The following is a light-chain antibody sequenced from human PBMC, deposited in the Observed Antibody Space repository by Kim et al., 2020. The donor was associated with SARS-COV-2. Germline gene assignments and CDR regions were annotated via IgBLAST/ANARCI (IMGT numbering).Light chain of an antibody. J-gene: IGLJ2*01. Sequence: VALGQQVRITCQGDSLRSYYTPWFQQKPGQAPIVVVYGKNNRPSGIPARFSGSSSGNTASLTITGTQAGDEADYYCNSRDNNDNVLFGGGTRLTVL. CDR2: GKN. V-gene: IGLV3-19*01. CDR1: SLRSYY. CDR3: NSRDNNDNVL.